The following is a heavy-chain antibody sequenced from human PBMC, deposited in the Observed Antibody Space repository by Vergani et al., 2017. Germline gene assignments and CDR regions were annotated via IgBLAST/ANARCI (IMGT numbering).Heavy chain of an antibody. D-gene: IGHD3-3*01. CDR1: GFTFSSYG. V-gene: IGHV3-33*01. Sequence: QVQLVESGGGVVQPGRSLRLSCAASGFTFSSYGMHWVRQAPGKGLEWVAVIWYDGSNKYYADSVKGRFTISRDNSKNTLYLQMNSLRAEDTAVYYCARDPAYCDFWSGYYFHYYYYMDVWGK. CDR2: IWYDGSNK. J-gene: IGHJ6*03. CDR3: ARDPAYCDFWSGYYFHYYYYMDV.